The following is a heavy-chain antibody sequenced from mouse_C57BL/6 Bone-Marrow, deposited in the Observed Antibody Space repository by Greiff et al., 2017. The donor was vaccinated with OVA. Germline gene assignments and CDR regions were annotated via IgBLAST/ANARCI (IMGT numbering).Heavy chain of an antibody. Sequence: VQLQQSGAELVKPGASVKLSCKASGYTFTEYTIHWVKQRSGQGLEWIGWFYPGSGSIKYNEKFKDKATLTADKSSSTVYMELSRLTSEDSAVDFCARHEGGSYYGSSYPHYYAMDYWGQGTSVTVSS. D-gene: IGHD1-1*01. CDR2: FYPGSGSI. CDR1: GYTFTEYT. CDR3: ARHEGGSYYGSSYPHYYAMDY. J-gene: IGHJ4*01. V-gene: IGHV1-62-2*01.